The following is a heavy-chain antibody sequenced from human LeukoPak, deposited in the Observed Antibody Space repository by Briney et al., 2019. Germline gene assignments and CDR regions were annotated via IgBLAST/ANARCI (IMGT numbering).Heavy chain of an antibody. J-gene: IGHJ6*03. D-gene: IGHD3-10*01. CDR1: GYTFTSYY. Sequence: ASVKVSCKASGYTFTSYYMHWVRQAPGQGLEWMGIINPSGGSTSYAQKFQGRVTMTRDMSTSTVYMELSSLRSEDTAVYYCARGLTMVRGVIIWNYYYYMDVWGKGTTVTVSS. V-gene: IGHV1-46*01. CDR3: ARGLTMVRGVIIWNYYYYMDV. CDR2: INPSGGST.